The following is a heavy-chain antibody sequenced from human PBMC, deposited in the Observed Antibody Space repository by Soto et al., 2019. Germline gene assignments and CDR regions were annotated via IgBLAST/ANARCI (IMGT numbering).Heavy chain of an antibody. Sequence: QVQLVESGGGVVQPGRSLRLSCAASGFTFSLYGMHWVRQAPGKGLEWVAVIWYDGSNKFYADSVKGRFTISRDNSKNTWNLKINSWKDGDRVVYYWGRGFRVITFSGMAFGAKGPPVIFPS. CDR3: GRGFRVITFSGMAF. CDR1: GFTFSLYG. V-gene: IGHV3-33*01. J-gene: IGHJ6*04. D-gene: IGHD3-16*02. CDR2: IWYDGSNK.